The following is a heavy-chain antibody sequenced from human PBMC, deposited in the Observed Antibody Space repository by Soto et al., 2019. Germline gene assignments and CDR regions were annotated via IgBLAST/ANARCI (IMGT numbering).Heavy chain of an antibody. Sequence: ASVKVSCKASGYTFTSYYMHWVRQAPGQGLEWMGIINPSGGSTSYAQKFQGRVTMTRDTSTSTVYMELSSLRSEDTAVYYCARARGVVVVAATPFPEYFQHWGQGTLVTVSS. V-gene: IGHV1-46*01. CDR1: GYTFTSYY. CDR3: ARARGVVVVAATPFPEYFQH. D-gene: IGHD2-15*01. CDR2: INPSGGST. J-gene: IGHJ1*01.